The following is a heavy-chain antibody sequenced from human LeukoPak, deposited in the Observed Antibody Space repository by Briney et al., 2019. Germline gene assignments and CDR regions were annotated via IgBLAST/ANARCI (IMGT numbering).Heavy chain of an antibody. D-gene: IGHD3-22*01. CDR2: IWYDGSNK. CDR1: GFTFSSYG. J-gene: IGHJ4*02. CDR3: ARGLYDSSGYHIPLDY. V-gene: IGHV3-33*01. Sequence: GRSLRLSCAASGFTFSSYGMHWVRQAPGKGLEWVAVIWYDGSNKYYADSVKGRFTISRDNSKNTLYLQMNSLRAEDTAVYYCARGLYDSSGYHIPLDYWGQGTLVTVSS.